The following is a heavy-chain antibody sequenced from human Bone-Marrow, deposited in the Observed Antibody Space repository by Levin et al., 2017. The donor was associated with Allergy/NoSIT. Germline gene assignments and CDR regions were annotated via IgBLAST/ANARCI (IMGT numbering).Heavy chain of an antibody. CDR1: GFTFSSHG. Sequence: GGSLRLSCAASGFTFSSHGMHWVRQAPGKGLEWVAIIWYDGSKIHYADSVKGRFTISRDNSKSTLYLQLNSLRAEDTAVYYCARGYSSYFDYWGQGTLVTVSS. CDR2: IWYDGSKI. CDR3: ARGYSSYFDY. J-gene: IGHJ4*02. D-gene: IGHD5-18*01. V-gene: IGHV3-33*01.